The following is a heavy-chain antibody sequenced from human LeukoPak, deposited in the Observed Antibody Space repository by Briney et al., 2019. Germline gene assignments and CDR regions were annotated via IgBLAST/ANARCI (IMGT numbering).Heavy chain of an antibody. D-gene: IGHD5-18*01. CDR3: ATERTYTNFDY. Sequence: GGSLRLSCAASGLTFSGYWMSWVRQAPGKGLEWVANINQDGSQKYYVDSVKGRFTISRDNAKNSLYLQMNSLRAEDTAVYYCATERTYTNFDYCGQGTLVTVSS. CDR1: GLTFSGYW. J-gene: IGHJ4*02. V-gene: IGHV3-7*05. CDR2: INQDGSQK.